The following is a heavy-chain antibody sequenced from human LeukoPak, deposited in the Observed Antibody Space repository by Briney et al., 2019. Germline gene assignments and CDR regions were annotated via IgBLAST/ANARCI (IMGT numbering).Heavy chain of an antibody. V-gene: IGHV4-59*01. CDR2: IDHTGST. CDR1: DDSITIYY. CDR3: ARVIAAAGDDAFDI. Sequence: SETLSLTCTVSDDSITIYYWTWIRQPPGKGLEWIGYIDHTGSTNYNPSLNSRVTISRDTSKNHFSLELSSVTAADTAVYYCARVIAAAGDDAFDIWGQGTMVTVSS. D-gene: IGHD6-13*01. J-gene: IGHJ3*02.